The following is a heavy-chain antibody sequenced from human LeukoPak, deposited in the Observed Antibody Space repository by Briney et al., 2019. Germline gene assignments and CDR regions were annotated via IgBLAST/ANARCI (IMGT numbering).Heavy chain of an antibody. V-gene: IGHV4-39*07. J-gene: IGHJ6*03. CDR1: GGSISTSNYY. CDR3: ARERIQLWLGSSYMDV. Sequence: SETLSLTCTVSGGSISTSNYYWGWIRQPPGKGLEWIGSIYYSGSTYYNPSLKSRVTISVDTSKNQFSLKLSSVTAADTAVYYCARERIQLWLGSSYMDVWGKGTTVTVSS. D-gene: IGHD5-18*01. CDR2: IYYSGST.